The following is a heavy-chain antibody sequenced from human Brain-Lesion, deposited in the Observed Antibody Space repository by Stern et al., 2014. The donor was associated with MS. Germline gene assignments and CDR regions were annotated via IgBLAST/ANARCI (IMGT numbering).Heavy chain of an antibody. CDR3: AREGIPGAGGTFDN. V-gene: IGHV1-69*01. Sequence: VQLVQSGAEVKKPGSSVKVSCNVSGGTFSSYTLNWVRQAPGQGLEWMGGIIPIFATTNYPQRFQGKVTITADGSTSTTYLEVSSLTSEDTAVYYCAREGIPGAGGTFDNWGQGTLVIVSS. CDR1: GGTFSSYT. J-gene: IGHJ4*02. CDR2: IIPIFATT. D-gene: IGHD1-26*01.